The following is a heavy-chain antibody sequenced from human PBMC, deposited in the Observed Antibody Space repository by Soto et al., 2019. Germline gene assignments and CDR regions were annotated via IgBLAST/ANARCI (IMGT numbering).Heavy chain of an antibody. V-gene: IGHV4-38-2*01. J-gene: IGHJ6*02. Sequence: QVQLQESGPGLVKPSETLSLTCAVSGYSISSGYYWGWIRQPPGKGLEWIGSIYHSGSTYYNPSLKSRVTISVDTSKNQFSLKLSSVTAADTAVYYCAKAVLRYFDWLNDGMDVWGQWTTVTVSS. CDR1: GYSISSGYY. CDR2: IYHSGST. CDR3: AKAVLRYFDWLNDGMDV. D-gene: IGHD3-9*01.